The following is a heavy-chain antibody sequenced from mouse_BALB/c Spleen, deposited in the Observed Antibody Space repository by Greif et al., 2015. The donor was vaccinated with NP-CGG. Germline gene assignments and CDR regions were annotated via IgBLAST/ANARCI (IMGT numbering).Heavy chain of an antibody. CDR3: ARRLRRGDYFDY. V-gene: IGHV14-3*02. CDR1: GFNIKDTY. D-gene: IGHD2-4*01. Sequence: VQLQQSGAELVKPGASVKLSCTASGFNIKDTYMHWVKQRPEQGLEWIGRIDPANGNTKYDPKFQGKATITADTSSNTAYLQLSSLTSEDTAVYYCARRLRRGDYFDYWGQGTTLTVSS. J-gene: IGHJ2*01. CDR2: IDPANGNT.